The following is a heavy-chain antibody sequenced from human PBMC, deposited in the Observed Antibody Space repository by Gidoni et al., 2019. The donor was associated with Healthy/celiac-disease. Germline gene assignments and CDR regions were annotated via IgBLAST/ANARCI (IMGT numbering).Heavy chain of an antibody. D-gene: IGHD3-16*01. J-gene: IGHJ4*02. V-gene: IGHV4-39*01. CDR2: IYYSGST. CDR3: ARHHKGGGFNFDY. Sequence: QLQLQESGPGLVKPSETLSLTCPVPGGSISSSSYYWGWIRQPPGKGLEWIGSIYYSGSTYYNPSLKSRVTISVDTSKNQFSLKLSSVTAADTAVYYCARHHKGGGFNFDYWGQGTLVTVSS. CDR1: GGSISSSSYY.